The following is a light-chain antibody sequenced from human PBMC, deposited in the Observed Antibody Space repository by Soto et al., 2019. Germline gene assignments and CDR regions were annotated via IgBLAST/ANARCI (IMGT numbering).Light chain of an antibody. Sequence: QSVLTQPASVSGSPGQSITISCTGTSSDVGGFNFVSWYQQHPGKAPKLIIYEVTNRPSGVSDRFSGSKSGNTASLTISGLQPEDEADYYCSSYASTDTVGVFGGGTKLTVL. J-gene: IGLJ3*02. CDR1: SSDVGGFNF. CDR3: SSYASTDTVGV. CDR2: EVT. V-gene: IGLV2-14*01.